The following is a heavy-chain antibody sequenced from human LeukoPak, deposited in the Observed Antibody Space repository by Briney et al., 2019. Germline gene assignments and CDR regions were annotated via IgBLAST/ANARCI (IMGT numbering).Heavy chain of an antibody. V-gene: IGHV4-59*01. J-gene: IGHJ4*02. D-gene: IGHD6-19*01. CDR2: TSHSGST. CDR1: GASISNYY. CDR3: GRVRDAVAGRPYYLDY. Sequence: SETLSLTCTVSGASISNYYWSWIRQPPGKGLEWIGYTSHSGSTNYSPSLKSRVTISLDTSKNQFSLKLTSVTAADTAVYYCGRVRDAVAGRPYYLDYWGQGTLVTVSS.